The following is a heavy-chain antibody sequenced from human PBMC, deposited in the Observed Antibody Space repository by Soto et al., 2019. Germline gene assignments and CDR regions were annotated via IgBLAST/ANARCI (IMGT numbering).Heavy chain of an antibody. CDR1: GSTFFTCD. J-gene: IGHJ5*02. CDR2: ISACSGDT. Sequence: VSVKVSCMASGSTFFTCDINWARQDPGQELDWMGSISACSGDTMYAQKVQVRVAMATDTSTTTAYLELRSLGSDDTAVYNCARHHGPTTSENWFDPWGQGTLVTVFS. CDR3: ARHHGPTTSENWFDP. V-gene: IGHV1-18*01. D-gene: IGHD1-1*01.